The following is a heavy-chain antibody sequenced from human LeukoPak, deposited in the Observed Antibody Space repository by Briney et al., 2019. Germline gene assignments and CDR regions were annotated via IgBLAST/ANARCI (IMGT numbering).Heavy chain of an antibody. V-gene: IGHV3-48*01. D-gene: IGHD6-19*01. J-gene: IGHJ4*02. CDR2: ISSSTRTI. Sequence: EGSLRLSCAASGFIFSAYSMNWVRQAPGKGLEWVSYISSSTRTIYYTDSVKGRFTISRDNAKNSLYLQMNSLRAEDTAVYYCARGGFDTSGWLDYWGQGTLVTVSS. CDR1: GFIFSAYS. CDR3: ARGGFDTSGWLDY.